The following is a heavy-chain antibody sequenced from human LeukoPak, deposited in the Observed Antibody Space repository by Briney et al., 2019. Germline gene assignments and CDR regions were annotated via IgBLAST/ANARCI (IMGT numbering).Heavy chain of an antibody. CDR1: GFTFSSYA. Sequence: GGSLRLSCAASGFTFSSYAMSWVRQAPGKGLEWVSAISASGYSTYYADSVKGRFTISRDNSKKTLYLQMNSLRAEDTAVYYCARESGHMIVVQGIRYYYYGMDVWGQGTTVTVSS. CDR2: ISASGYST. J-gene: IGHJ6*02. V-gene: IGHV3-23*01. D-gene: IGHD3-22*01. CDR3: ARESGHMIVVQGIRYYYYGMDV.